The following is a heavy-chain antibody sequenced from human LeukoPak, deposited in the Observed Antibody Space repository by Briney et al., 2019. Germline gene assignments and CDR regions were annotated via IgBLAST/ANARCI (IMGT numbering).Heavy chain of an antibody. V-gene: IGHV3-30*18. CDR1: GFTFSSYG. CDR2: ISYDGSNK. D-gene: IGHD3-9*01. J-gene: IGHJ4*02. Sequence: PGRSLRLSCAASGFTFSSYGMHWVRQAPGKGLEWVAVISYDGSNKYYADSVKGRFTISRDNSKNTLYLQMNSLRAEDTAVYYCAKEGLRYFDWFKREYYFDYWGQGTLVTVSS. CDR3: AKEGLRYFDWFKREYYFDY.